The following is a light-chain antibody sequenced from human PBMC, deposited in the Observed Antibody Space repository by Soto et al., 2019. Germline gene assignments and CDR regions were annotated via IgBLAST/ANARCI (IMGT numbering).Light chain of an antibody. J-gene: IGLJ1*01. CDR1: SSDVGAYNH. CDR3: CSYTTSSTLV. CDR2: EVI. Sequence: ALTQPASVSGSPGQSITISCTGTSSDVGAYNHVSWYQQHPGKAPQLIIYEVINRPSGLSNRFSASKSGNTASLTISGLQAEDEADYYCCSYTTSSTLVFGTGTKVTVL. V-gene: IGLV2-14*01.